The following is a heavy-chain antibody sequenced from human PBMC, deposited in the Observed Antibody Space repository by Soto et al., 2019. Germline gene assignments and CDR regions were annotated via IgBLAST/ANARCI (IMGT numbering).Heavy chain of an antibody. CDR2: INSDGSST. D-gene: IGHD3-22*01. J-gene: IGHJ4*02. CDR3: ARGSYYYDSSGYSAVDY. V-gene: IGHV3-74*01. CDR1: GFTFSGYW. Sequence: PGGSLRLSCAASGFTFSGYWMHWVRQAPGKGLVWVSRINSDGSSTSYADSVKGRFTISRDNAKNTLYLQMNSLRAEDTAVYYCARGSYYYDSSGYSAVDYWGQGTLVTVSS.